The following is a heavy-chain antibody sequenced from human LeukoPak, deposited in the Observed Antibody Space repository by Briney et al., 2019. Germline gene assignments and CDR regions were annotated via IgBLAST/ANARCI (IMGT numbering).Heavy chain of an antibody. Sequence: KASETLSLTCAVYGGSFSGYYWSWIRQPPGKGLEWIGEINHSGSTNYNPSLKSRVTISVDTSKNQFSLKLSSVTAADTAVYYCARYYFWGSYLSNPFDYWGQETLVTVSS. CDR3: ARYYFWGSYLSNPFDY. CDR2: INHSGST. CDR1: GGSFSGYY. J-gene: IGHJ4*02. D-gene: IGHD3-16*02. V-gene: IGHV4-34*01.